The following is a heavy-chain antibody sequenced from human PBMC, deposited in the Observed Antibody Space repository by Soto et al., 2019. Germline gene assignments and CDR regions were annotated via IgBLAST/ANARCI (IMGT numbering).Heavy chain of an antibody. J-gene: IGHJ4*02. V-gene: IGHV3-23*01. Sequence: EVQLLESGRGLVQPGGSLRLSCAASGFTFNNYAMTWVRLAPGKGLECVSSIRGSGDGTSYADSVKGRFTISRDNSRNTLYLQMNRLRAEDTAVYYCASNYGGNYPFDYWGQGTLVTVSS. D-gene: IGHD1-26*01. CDR3: ASNYGGNYPFDY. CDR1: GFTFNNYA. CDR2: IRGSGDGT.